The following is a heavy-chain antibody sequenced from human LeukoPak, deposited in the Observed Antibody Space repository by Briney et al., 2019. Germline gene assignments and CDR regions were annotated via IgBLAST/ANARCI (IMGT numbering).Heavy chain of an antibody. CDR3: ARDSRLVGFLDY. J-gene: IGHJ4*02. CDR1: GFTFSSYG. Sequence: GGSLRLSCAASGFTFSSYGMHWVRQAPGKGLEWVAVIWYDGSNKYYADSVKGRFTISRDNSKNTLYLQMNSLRAEDTAVYYCARDSRLVGFLDYWGQGTLVTVSS. V-gene: IGHV3-33*01. CDR2: IWYDGSNK. D-gene: IGHD6-19*01.